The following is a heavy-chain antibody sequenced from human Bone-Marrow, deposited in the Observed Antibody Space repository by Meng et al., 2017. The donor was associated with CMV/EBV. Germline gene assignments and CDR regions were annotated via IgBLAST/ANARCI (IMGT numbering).Heavy chain of an antibody. CDR3: ARESPSVSYYYGMDV. Sequence: GESLKISCAASGFTVSSNYMSWVRQAPGKGLEWLSYISTTGFTIHYADSVKGRFTISRDNAKNSVFLQMSSLRAEDTAVYYCARESPSVSYYYGMDVWGQGTTVTVSS. CDR1: GFTVSSNY. V-gene: IGHV3-11*04. D-gene: IGHD5/OR15-5a*01. CDR2: ISTTGFTI. J-gene: IGHJ6*02.